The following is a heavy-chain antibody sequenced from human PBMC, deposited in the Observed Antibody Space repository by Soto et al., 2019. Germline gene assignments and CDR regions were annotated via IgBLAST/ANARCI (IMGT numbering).Heavy chain of an antibody. CDR1: GFTFSSYG. J-gene: IGHJ4*02. D-gene: IGHD6-19*01. Sequence: QVQLVESGGGVVQPGRSLRLSCAASGFTFSSYGMHWVRQAPGKGLEWVAVIWYDGSNKYYADSVKGRFTISRDNSKNTLYLQMNSLRAEDTAVYYCARLGQWLAFDYWGQGTLVTVSS. CDR2: IWYDGSNK. CDR3: ARLGQWLAFDY. V-gene: IGHV3-33*01.